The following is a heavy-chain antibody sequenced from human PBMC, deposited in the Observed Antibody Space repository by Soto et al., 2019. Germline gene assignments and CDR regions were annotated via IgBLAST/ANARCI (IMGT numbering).Heavy chain of an antibody. J-gene: IGHJ5*02. CDR1: GFNFDAYS. D-gene: IGHD3-10*01. V-gene: IGHV3-23*01. Sequence: PGGSLRLSCTPFGFNFDAYSISWVRQAPWKGLEWVSAVTATAESAYYTDSVRGRFIITRDNSDNMLYLQMSSLRVEDTAIYFCASGRYYDRPQDLLGRGTHLTVSS. CDR3: ASGRYYDRPQDL. CDR2: VTATAESA.